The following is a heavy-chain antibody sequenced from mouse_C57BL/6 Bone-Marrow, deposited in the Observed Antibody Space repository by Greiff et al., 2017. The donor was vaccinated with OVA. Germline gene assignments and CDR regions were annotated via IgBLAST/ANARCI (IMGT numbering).Heavy chain of an antibody. CDR2: IYPSDSET. D-gene: IGHD2-13*01. J-gene: IGHJ2*01. CDR3: ARGKGYNGDYDYFDY. Sequence: QVQLQQPGAELVRPGSSVKLSCKASGYTFTSYWMDWVKQRPGQGLEWIGNIYPSDSETHYNQKFKGKATLTVDKSSSTAYMQLNSLTSEDSAVYYCARGKGYNGDYDYFDYWGQGTTLTVSS. V-gene: IGHV1-61*01. CDR1: GYTFTSYW.